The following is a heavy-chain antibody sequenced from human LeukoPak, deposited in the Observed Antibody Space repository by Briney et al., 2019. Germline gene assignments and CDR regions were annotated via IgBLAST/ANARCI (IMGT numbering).Heavy chain of an antibody. V-gene: IGHV3-23*01. D-gene: IGHD2-8*01. CDR1: GFTFSSYA. CDR2: VSGSGGTT. CDR3: AKDTVRDIVLMVYAL. Sequence: GGSLRLSCAASGFTFSSYAMSWVRQAPGKGLEWVSGVSGSGGTTYYADSVKGRFTISRDNSKNTLYLQMNSLRAEDTAVYYCAKDTVRDIVLMVYALWGQGTLVTVSS. J-gene: IGHJ4*02.